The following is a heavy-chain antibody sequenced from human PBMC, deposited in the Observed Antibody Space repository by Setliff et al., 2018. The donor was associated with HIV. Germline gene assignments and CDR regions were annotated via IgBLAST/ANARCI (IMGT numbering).Heavy chain of an antibody. CDR1: GGSISSASYY. J-gene: IGHJ4*02. V-gene: IGHV4-61*02. D-gene: IGHD6-19*01. CDR3: ARSPRIGVAGEFEY. CDR2: IHTSGTT. Sequence: TLSLTCTVSGGSISSASYYWSSIRQPAGKGLEWIGRIHTSGTTNYNPSLQSRVTISVDTSKNQFSLKVNSVTAADTAVYYCARSPRIGVAGEFEYWGQGTLVTVSS.